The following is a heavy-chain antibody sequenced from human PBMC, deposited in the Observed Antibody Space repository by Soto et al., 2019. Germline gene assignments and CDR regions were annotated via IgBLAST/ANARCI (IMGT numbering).Heavy chain of an antibody. J-gene: IGHJ6*02. D-gene: IGHD3-10*01. CDR2: IKQDGSEK. V-gene: IGHV3-7*03. CDR3: ARGIRITMVRGVIPKGYYYYGMDV. Sequence: GGSLRLSCAASGFTFSSYWMSWVRQAPGKGLEWVANIKQDGSEKYYVDSVKGRFTISRDNAKNSLYLQMNSLRAEDTAVYYCARGIRITMVRGVIPKGYYYYGMDVWGQGTTVTVSS. CDR1: GFTFSSYW.